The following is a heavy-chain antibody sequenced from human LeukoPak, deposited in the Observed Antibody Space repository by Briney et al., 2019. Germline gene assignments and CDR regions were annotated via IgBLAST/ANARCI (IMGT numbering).Heavy chain of an antibody. D-gene: IGHD3-10*01. J-gene: IGHJ4*02. CDR3: ATIKGYYYGSGSPLGYFDY. CDR1: ESTFTSNG. V-gene: IGHV3-23*01. Sequence: HPGGPRRPPFPPPESTFTSNGMTWSRQPPGKGRKWPPPIGGIVGSTYYADSVKGRFTISRDNSKNTPYLQMNSLRAEDTAVYYCATIKGYYYGSGSPLGYFDYWGQGTLVTVSS. CDR2: IGGIVGST.